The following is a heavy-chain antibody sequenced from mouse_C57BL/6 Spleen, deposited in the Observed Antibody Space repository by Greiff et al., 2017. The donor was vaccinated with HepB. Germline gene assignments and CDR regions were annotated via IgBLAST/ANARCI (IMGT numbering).Heavy chain of an antibody. CDR3: AREDEYDYGGDY. Sequence: QVQLKESGAELARPGASVKLSCKASGYTFTSYGISWVKQSTGQGLEWIGEIYPRSGNTYYNEKFKGKATLTADKASSTAYMELRSLTSEDSAVYFCAREDEYDYGGDYWGQGTTLTVSS. CDR2: IYPRSGNT. V-gene: IGHV1-81*01. CDR1: GYTFTSYG. J-gene: IGHJ2*01. D-gene: IGHD2-4*01.